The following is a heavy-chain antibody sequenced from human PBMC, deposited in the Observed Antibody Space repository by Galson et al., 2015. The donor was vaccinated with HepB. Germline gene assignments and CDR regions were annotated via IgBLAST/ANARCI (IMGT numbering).Heavy chain of an antibody. V-gene: IGHV1-18*01. CDR2: ISPYKRDT. Sequence: SVKVSCKASGYTFSSFSITWVRQAPGQGLEWMGWISPYKRDTDYAQKFQGRVTMTTDTSTSTAYMELRSLRSDDTAVYFCARGALVVVVGATQNNWFDPWGQGTLVTVSS. CDR3: ARGALVVVVGATQNNWFDP. D-gene: IGHD2-15*01. CDR1: GYTFSSFS. J-gene: IGHJ5*02.